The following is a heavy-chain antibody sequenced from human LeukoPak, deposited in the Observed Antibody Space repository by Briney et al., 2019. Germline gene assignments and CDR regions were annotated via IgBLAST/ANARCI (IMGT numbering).Heavy chain of an antibody. D-gene: IGHD3-3*01. CDR1: GFTFSSYS. J-gene: IGHJ6*02. Sequence: GGSLRLSCAASGFTFSSYSMNWVRQAPGKGLEWVSSISSSSSYIYHADSVRGRFTISRDNAKNSLYLQMNSLRAEDTAVYYCARGGDFWSGYYGFRGYYYGMDVWGQGTTVTVSS. V-gene: IGHV3-21*01. CDR2: ISSSSSYI. CDR3: ARGGDFWSGYYGFRGYYYGMDV.